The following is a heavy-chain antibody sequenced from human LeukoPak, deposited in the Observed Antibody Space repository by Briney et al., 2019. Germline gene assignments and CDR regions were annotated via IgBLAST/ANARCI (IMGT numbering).Heavy chain of an antibody. CDR1: GGTFSSYA. V-gene: IGHV1-69*04. CDR3: ARGSIRGWFDP. CDR2: IIPIFGIA. Sequence: ASVKVSCKASGGTFSSYAISWVRQAPGQGLEWMGRIIPIFGIANYAQKFQGRVTMTRDTSTSTVYMELSSPRSEDTAVYYCARGSIRGWFDPWGQGTLVTVSS. D-gene: IGHD1-14*01. J-gene: IGHJ5*02.